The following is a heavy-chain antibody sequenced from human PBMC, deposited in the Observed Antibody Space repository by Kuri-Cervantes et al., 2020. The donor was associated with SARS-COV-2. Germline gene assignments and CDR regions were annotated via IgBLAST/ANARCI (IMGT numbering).Heavy chain of an antibody. D-gene: IGHD6-25*01. CDR2: IYSGGST. V-gene: IGHV3-66*01. CDR3: ARVSQVSGGAFDI. CDR1: GFTVSSNY. J-gene: IGHJ3*02. Sequence: GGSLRLSCAASGFTVSSNYMSWVRQAPGKGLEWVSVIYSGGSTYYADSVKGRFTISRDNSKNTLYLQMNSLGAEDTAVYYCARVSQVSGGAFDIWGQGTMVTVSS.